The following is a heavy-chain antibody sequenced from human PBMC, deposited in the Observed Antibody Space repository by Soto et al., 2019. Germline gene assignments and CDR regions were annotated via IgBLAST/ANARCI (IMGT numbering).Heavy chain of an antibody. CDR3: AGFFGYKYGRVDP. CDR2: INHSGST. Sequence: ASETLSLTCAVYGVSFSDYYWSWIRQPPGKGLEWIGEINHSGSTNYNASLKSRVTISVDTSKNQFSLKLRSVTAADTAMYYCAGFFGYKYGRVDPWGQGTLVTVSS. D-gene: IGHD5-18*01. J-gene: IGHJ5*02. V-gene: IGHV4-34*01. CDR1: GVSFSDYY.